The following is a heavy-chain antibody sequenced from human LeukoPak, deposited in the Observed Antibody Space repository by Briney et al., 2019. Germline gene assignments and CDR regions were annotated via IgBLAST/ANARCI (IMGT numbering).Heavy chain of an antibody. CDR1: GYTFAGYY. V-gene: IGHV1-2*02. D-gene: IGHD3-10*01. Sequence: ASVKISCKASGYTFAGYYMHWVRQAPGQGLEWMGWINPKIGGTNYAQEFQGRVTMTRDTSISTAYMELSRLRSDDTAVYYCGGEIGSGSFLDTGGQGTRVPVSS. CDR3: GGEIGSGSFLDT. CDR2: INPKIGGT. J-gene: IGHJ4*02.